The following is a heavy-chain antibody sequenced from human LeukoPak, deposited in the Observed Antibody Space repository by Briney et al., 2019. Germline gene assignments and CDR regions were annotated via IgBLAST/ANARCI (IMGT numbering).Heavy chain of an antibody. Sequence: PSETLSLTCTVSGDSYSSPYWSWIRQPPGKGLEWVGSFFYTGGTYYNPSLSSRVIISGDTSKNEFSLKLTSVTAADTAVYYCARDVLGVTTRGDFDYWGQGTLVTVSS. CDR3: ARDVLGVTTRGDFDY. J-gene: IGHJ4*02. CDR1: GDSYSSPY. CDR2: FFYTGGT. V-gene: IGHV4-59*11. D-gene: IGHD4-17*01.